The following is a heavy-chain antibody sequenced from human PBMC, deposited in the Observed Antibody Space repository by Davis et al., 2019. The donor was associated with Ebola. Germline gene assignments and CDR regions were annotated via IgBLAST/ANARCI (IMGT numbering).Heavy chain of an antibody. J-gene: IGHJ4*02. CDR1: GGSISSSSYY. CDR3: ARAAVAGSFLDS. D-gene: IGHD6-19*01. CDR2: IYYSGST. V-gene: IGHV4-61*01. Sequence: SETLSLTCTVSGGSISSSSYYWSWIRQPPGKGLEWIGYIYYSGSTNYNPSLKSRVTISVDTSKNQFSLKLSSVTAADTAVYFCARAAVAGSFLDSWGQGALVTVSS.